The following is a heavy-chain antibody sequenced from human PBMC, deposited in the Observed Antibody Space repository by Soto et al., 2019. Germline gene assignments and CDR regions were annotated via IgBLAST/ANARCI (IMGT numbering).Heavy chain of an antibody. Sequence: SETLSLTCKVSGGSISRYYWSWIRQPPGKGLEWIGYMYNTGSTIYNPSLKSRVTISVDTSKNQFSLKLNSVTAADTAVYYCARDLWGYCGADCYPLDVWGQGTTVTVS. J-gene: IGHJ6*02. CDR1: GGSISRYY. CDR2: MYNTGST. D-gene: IGHD2-21*02. CDR3: ARDLWGYCGADCYPLDV. V-gene: IGHV4-59*01.